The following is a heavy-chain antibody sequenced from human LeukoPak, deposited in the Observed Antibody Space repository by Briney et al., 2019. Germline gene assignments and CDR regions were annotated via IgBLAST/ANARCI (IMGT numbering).Heavy chain of an antibody. Sequence: SETLSLTCTVSGGSISSSSYYWGWIRQPPGKGLEWIGSIYYSGSTNYNPSLKSRVTISVDTSKNQFSLKLSSVTAADTAVYYCARLLWKRAIDYWGQGTLVTVSS. CDR2: IYYSGST. D-gene: IGHD2/OR15-2a*01. V-gene: IGHV4-39*07. CDR1: GGSISSSSYY. J-gene: IGHJ4*02. CDR3: ARLLWKRAIDY.